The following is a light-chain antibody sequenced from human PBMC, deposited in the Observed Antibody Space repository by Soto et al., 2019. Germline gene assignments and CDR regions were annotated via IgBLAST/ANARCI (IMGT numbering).Light chain of an antibody. CDR2: DVN. V-gene: IGLV2-11*01. CDR1: SSDVGAYNF. Sequence: QSVLTQPHSVSGSPGQSVTISCTGTSSDVGAYNFASWYQQRPGTAPRLIIYDVNKRPSGVPDRFSGSKSGNTASLTISGLQAEDEADYYCCSYEGNYQYVFGSGTKVTVL. CDR3: CSYEGNYQYV. J-gene: IGLJ1*01.